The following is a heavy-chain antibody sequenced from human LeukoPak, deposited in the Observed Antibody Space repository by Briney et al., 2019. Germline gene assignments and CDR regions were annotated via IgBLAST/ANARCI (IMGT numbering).Heavy chain of an antibody. Sequence: GGSLRLSCTVSGFTVSSNSMSWVRQAPGKGLEWVSFIYSDNTHYSDSVKGRFTISRDNSKNTLYLQMNSMRAEDTAVYYCARRAGAYSHPYDYWGQGTLVTVSS. CDR2: IYSDNT. CDR3: ARRAGAYSHPYDY. V-gene: IGHV3-53*01. J-gene: IGHJ4*02. CDR1: GFTVSSNS. D-gene: IGHD4/OR15-4a*01.